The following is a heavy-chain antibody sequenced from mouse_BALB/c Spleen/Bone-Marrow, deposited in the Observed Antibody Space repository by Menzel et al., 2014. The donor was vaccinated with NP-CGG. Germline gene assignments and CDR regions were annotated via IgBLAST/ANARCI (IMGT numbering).Heavy chain of an antibody. CDR2: ILPSIGRT. D-gene: IGHD2-14*01. J-gene: IGHJ4*01. CDR3: RRRGGTGAMDY. CDR1: DSEVFPIAY. Sequence: VQLQQSGSELRSPGSSVKLSCKDFDSEVFPIAYMGWIRQKPGQRFEWIGDILPSIGRTIYGEKFEYKATLDADTVTNTACMELNSLTAEYSAIYYCRRRGGTGAMDYWGQGTSVTVSS. V-gene: IGHV15-2*02.